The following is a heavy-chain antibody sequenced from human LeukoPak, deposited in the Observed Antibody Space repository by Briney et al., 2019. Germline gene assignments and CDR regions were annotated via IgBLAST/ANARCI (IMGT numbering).Heavy chain of an antibody. J-gene: IGHJ4*02. CDR3: ARAGDYDTSGYYFDY. Sequence: PGGSLRLSCAASGFTFTSYAMNWVRQAPGKGLEWVTVIWYDGSNKYYADSVKGRFTISRDKSKNTLYLQMNSLRAEDTAVYYCARAGDYDTSGYYFDYWGQGTLVTVSS. V-gene: IGHV3-33*08. D-gene: IGHD3-22*01. CDR1: GFTFTSYA. CDR2: IWYDGSNK.